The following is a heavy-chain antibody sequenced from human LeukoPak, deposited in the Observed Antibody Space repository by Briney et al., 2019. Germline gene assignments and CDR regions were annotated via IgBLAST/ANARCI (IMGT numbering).Heavy chain of an antibody. CDR2: IKQDGSEK. Sequence: GGSLRLSCVVSGFTLSSYWMSWVRQAPGKGLEWVANIKQDGSEKYYVDSVKGRFTMSRDNAKNSLYPQMNSLRAEDTAVYYCARVQWELRGVGSYFEYWGQGALVTVSS. D-gene: IGHD1-26*01. CDR3: ARVQWELRGVGSYFEY. J-gene: IGHJ4*02. V-gene: IGHV3-7*01. CDR1: GFTLSSYW.